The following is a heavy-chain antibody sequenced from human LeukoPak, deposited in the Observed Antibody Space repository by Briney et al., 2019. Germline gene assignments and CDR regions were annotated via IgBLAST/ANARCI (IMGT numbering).Heavy chain of an antibody. V-gene: IGHV5-51*01. CDR3: VRHLDFLYGDYYPVSDY. CDR2: IYPGDADV. Sequence: GESLKISCEGFGYTFASYWIAWVRQMPGRGLEWMGIIYPGDADVKYSPSFQGQVTISADKSITTAYLQWNRLKASDTAMYYCVRHLDFLYGDYYPVSDYWGQGTLVTVSS. CDR1: GYTFASYW. J-gene: IGHJ4*02. D-gene: IGHD2-21*02.